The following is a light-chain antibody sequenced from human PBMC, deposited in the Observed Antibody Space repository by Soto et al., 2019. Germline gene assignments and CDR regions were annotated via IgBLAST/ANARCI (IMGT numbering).Light chain of an antibody. CDR2: AAS. V-gene: IGKV1-27*01. CDR3: HKPNTAPCT. CDR1: QGISNF. Sequence: DIQMTQSPSSLSASVGDRVTITCRASQGISNFLAWHQQKPGKVPKLLIYAASTLQSGVPSRFSGSGSGTDFTLTITSLQPEDVAPCYSHKPNTAPCTFGRGSKV. J-gene: IGKJ4*02.